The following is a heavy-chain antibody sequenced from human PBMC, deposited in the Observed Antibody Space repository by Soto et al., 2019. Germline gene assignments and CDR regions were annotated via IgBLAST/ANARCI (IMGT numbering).Heavy chain of an antibody. V-gene: IGHV4-31*03. CDR1: AGSIDTDSFY. Sequence: SETLSLTCTVSAGSIDTDSFYWNWIRQHPAKGLEWIGYIHSSGTTHYNPSLESRASFSLDMSKNHFSLSLTSVTAADTAVYFCARASLEPTLRFFDSSGQGALVTVSS. J-gene: IGHJ4*02. D-gene: IGHD1-1*01. CDR2: IHSSGTT. CDR3: ARASLEPTLRFFDS.